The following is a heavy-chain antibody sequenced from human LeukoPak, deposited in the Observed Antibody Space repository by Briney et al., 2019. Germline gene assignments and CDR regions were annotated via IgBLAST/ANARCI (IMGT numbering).Heavy chain of an antibody. J-gene: IGHJ4*02. CDR2: FDPEDGET. Sequence: ASVKVSCKVSGYTLTELSMHWVRQAPGKGLEWMGGFDPEDGETIYAQKFQGRVTMTEDTSTDTAYMELSSLRSEDTAVYYCATGGYSSSWYFGYFDYWGQGTLVTVSS. CDR3: ATGGYSSSWYFGYFDY. D-gene: IGHD6-13*01. CDR1: GYTLTELS. V-gene: IGHV1-24*01.